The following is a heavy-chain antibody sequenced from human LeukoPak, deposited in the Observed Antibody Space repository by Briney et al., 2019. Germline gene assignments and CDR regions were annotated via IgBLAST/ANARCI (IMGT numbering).Heavy chain of an antibody. Sequence: GGSLRLSCAASGFPFTSYVLPWVGQAPGKGREWVSAISESGGGTHYADSVKGRCTISRDNAKNTLFLQMNSLRAEHTAVYYCAKGTRWGGACNTLFDSWGQGTLVTVSS. CDR3: AKGTRWGGACNTLFDS. D-gene: IGHD2-21*02. CDR1: GFPFTSYV. V-gene: IGHV3-23*01. J-gene: IGHJ4*02. CDR2: ISESGGGT.